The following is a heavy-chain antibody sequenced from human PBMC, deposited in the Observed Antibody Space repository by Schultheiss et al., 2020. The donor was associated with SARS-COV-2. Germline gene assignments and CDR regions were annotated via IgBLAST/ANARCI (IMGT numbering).Heavy chain of an antibody. CDR3: ARDRRIAAAGTFLEGYYYYGMDV. V-gene: IGHV3-21*01. CDR2: ISSSSSYI. CDR1: GFTFSSYS. J-gene: IGHJ6*02. D-gene: IGHD6-13*01. Sequence: SCAASGFTFSSYSMNWVRQAPGKGLEWVSSISSSSSYIYYADSVKGRFTISRDNAKNSLYLQMNSLRAEDTAVYYCARDRRIAAAGTFLEGYYYYGMDVWGQGTTVTVSS.